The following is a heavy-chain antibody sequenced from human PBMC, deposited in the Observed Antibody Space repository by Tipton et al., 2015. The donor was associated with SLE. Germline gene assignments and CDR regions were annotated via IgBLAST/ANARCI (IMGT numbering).Heavy chain of an antibody. CDR2: IYYSGST. CDR3: ARDQSSGSAFDY. J-gene: IGHJ4*02. Sequence: TLSLTCTVSDDSISSYYWSWIRQPPGKGLEWIGYIYYSGSTNYNPSLKSRVTISVDTSKNQFSLKLSSVTAADTAVYYCARDQSSGSAFDYWGQGTLVAVSS. V-gene: IGHV4-59*12. D-gene: IGHD6-19*01. CDR1: DDSISSYY.